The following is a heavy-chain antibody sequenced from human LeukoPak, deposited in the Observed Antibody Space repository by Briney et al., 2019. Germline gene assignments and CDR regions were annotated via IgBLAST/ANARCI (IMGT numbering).Heavy chain of an antibody. CDR3: ARLAARITMIVVDFDY. V-gene: IGHV3-11*01. CDR1: GFTFSDYY. J-gene: IGHJ4*02. CDR2: ISSSGSTI. Sequence: GGSLRLSCAASGFTFSDYYMSWIRQAPGKWLEWVLYISSSGSTIYYADSVKGRFTISRDNAKNSLYLQMNSLRAEDTAVYYCARLAARITMIVVDFDYWGQGTLVTVSS. D-gene: IGHD3-22*01.